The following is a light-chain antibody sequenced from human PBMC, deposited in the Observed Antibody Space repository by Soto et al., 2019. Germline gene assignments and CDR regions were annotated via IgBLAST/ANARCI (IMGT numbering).Light chain of an antibody. CDR3: QQYGSSPQT. CDR2: GAS. Sequence: ETVMTQSPCTLSLSPGERATLSCRASQSVSNNYLAWYQQKPGQAPRLLIYGASNRATGIPDRFSGSGSGTDFTLTISRLEPEDFAVYYCQQYGSSPQTFGQGTKVDI. CDR1: QSVSNNY. J-gene: IGKJ1*01. V-gene: IGKV3-20*01.